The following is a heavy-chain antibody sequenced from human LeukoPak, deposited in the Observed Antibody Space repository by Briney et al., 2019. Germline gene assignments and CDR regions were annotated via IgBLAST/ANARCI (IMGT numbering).Heavy chain of an antibody. V-gene: IGHV4-4*07. CDR2: MHANGYT. Sequence: SETLSLTCTVSDGSITTYYWSWIRQPAGKGLEWIGRMHANGYTDHIPSLKSRVTISVDTSKNQFSLRLSSVTAADTAVYFCARYGYYGSGRFMDVWGKGTTVIVSS. J-gene: IGHJ6*03. CDR1: DGSITTYY. D-gene: IGHD3-10*01. CDR3: ARYGYYGSGRFMDV.